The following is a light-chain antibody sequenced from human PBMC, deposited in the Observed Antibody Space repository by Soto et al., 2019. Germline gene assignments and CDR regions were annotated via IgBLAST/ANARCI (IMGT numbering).Light chain of an antibody. CDR2: GAY. CDR1: QTVNSD. Sequence: DIVLTQSPVTLSASPGESATLSCRASQTVNSDLAWYQQTPGQAPRLLIYGAYIRAVGIPARFSGSGSGADFTLTIRSLQSEDFALYFCQQYNDWPRTFGQGTKVDIK. J-gene: IGKJ1*01. V-gene: IGKV3-15*01. CDR3: QQYNDWPRT.